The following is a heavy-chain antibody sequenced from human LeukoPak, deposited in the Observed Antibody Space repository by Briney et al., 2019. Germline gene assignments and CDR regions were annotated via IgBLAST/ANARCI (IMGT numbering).Heavy chain of an antibody. CDR2: IGTAGDT. CDR1: GFTFSRYD. V-gene: IGHV3-13*01. Sequence: PGGSLRLSCAASGFTFSRYDMHWVRQATGKGLEWVSGIGTAGDTYYAGSVKGRFTISRENAKNSLYLQMNSLTAGDTAVYYCAGAGSETQWRAFDSWGQGALVTVFS. D-gene: IGHD6-19*01. CDR3: AGAGSETQWRAFDS. J-gene: IGHJ4*02.